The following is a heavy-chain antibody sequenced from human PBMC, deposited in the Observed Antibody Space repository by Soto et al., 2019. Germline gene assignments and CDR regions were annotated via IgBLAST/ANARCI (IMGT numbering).Heavy chain of an antibody. CDR3: ARDDVLCDGGRCYGVPLDV. V-gene: IGHV3-66*01. CDR2: IQSGGPT. D-gene: IGHD2-15*01. J-gene: IGHJ6*04. CDR1: GFTVSSKY. Sequence: GGSLRLSCAASGFTVSSKYMSWVRQAPGKGLEWVSLIQSGGPTYYADSVKGRFTISRDTSENTVHLQMDSLRAEDTAVYYCARDDVLCDGGRCYGVPLDVWGKGPTVTVSS.